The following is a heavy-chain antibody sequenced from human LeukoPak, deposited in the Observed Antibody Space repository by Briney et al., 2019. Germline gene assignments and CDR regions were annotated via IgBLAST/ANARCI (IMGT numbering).Heavy chain of an antibody. V-gene: IGHV3-21*01. J-gene: IGHJ6*03. CDR3: TRDGSGFYHYYYMDV. CDR2: ISTVSTYK. CDR1: GFTFTDYS. Sequence: GGSLRLSCAASGFTFTDYSMNWVRQAPGKGLEWVSSISTVSTYKKYADSAKGRFTISRGNSKNLLYLQMSSLSAEDTAVYYCTRDGSGFYHYYYMDVWGKGTTVTVSS. D-gene: IGHD6-25*01.